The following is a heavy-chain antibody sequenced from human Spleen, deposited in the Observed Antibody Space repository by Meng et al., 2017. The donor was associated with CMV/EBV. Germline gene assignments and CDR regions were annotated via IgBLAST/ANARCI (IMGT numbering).Heavy chain of an antibody. D-gene: IGHD5-24*01. V-gene: IGHV3-74*01. Sequence: SLRLSCAASGFTFSSYAMHWVRQAPGKGLVWVSRINSDGNIISYADSVKGRFTISRDNARTTLYLQVNNLRAEDTAVYYCVTGMGTHWGQGTLVTVSS. CDR1: GFTFSSYA. J-gene: IGHJ4*02. CDR2: INSDGNII. CDR3: VTGMGTH.